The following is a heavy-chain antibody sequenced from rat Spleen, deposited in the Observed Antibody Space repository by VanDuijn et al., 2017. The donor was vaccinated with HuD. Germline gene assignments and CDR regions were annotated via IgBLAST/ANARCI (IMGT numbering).Heavy chain of an antibody. CDR1: GFTFNNYW. Sequence: EVQLMESGGDLVQPGRSLKLSCVASGFTFNNYWMTWIRQAPGKGLEWVASITNFAGRTHYPDSVKGRFTISRDIAKSTLFLQMNSLKSEDTATYYCTRRDPWFDYWGQGVMITVSS. J-gene: IGHJ2*01. CDR2: ITNFAGRT. CDR3: TRRDPWFDY. V-gene: IGHV5-31*01.